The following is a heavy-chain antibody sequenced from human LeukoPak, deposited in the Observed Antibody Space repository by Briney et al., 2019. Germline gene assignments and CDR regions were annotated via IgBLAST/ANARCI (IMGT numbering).Heavy chain of an antibody. Sequence: ASVKVSCKASGYTFTGYYTHWVRQAPGQGLEWMGWINPNSGGTNYAQKFQGRVTMTRDTSISTAYMELSRLGSDDTAVYCCARGDGDYVRGNWFDPWGQGTLVTVSS. J-gene: IGHJ5*02. CDR1: GYTFTGYY. CDR2: INPNSGGT. D-gene: IGHD4-17*01. CDR3: ARGDGDYVRGNWFDP. V-gene: IGHV1-2*02.